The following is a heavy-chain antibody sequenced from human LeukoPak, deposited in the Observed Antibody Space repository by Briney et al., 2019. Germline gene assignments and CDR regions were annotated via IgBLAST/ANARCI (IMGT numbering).Heavy chain of an antibody. CDR1: GYTLTELS. D-gene: IGHD2-15*01. V-gene: IGHV1-24*01. CDR3: ATRSGGRATYDYDYMDV. Sequence: VASVKVTCKVSGYTLTELSMRWVRQAPGKGLEWMGGIYPEDGETIYAQKFQSRVTMTEDTSTDTAYMELSSLRSDDTAVYYCATRSGGRATYDYDYMDVWGKGTTVTVSS. CDR2: IYPEDGET. J-gene: IGHJ6*03.